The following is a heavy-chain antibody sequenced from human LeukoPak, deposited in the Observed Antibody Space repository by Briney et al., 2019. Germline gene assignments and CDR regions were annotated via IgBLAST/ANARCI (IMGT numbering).Heavy chain of an antibody. CDR1: GFTFSGST. CDR2: IRSKANSYAT. D-gene: IGHD3-9*01. Sequence: PGGSLKLSCAASGFTFSGSTMHWVRQASGKGLEWVGRIRSKANSYATAYAASVKGRFTISRDDSKNTAYLQMNSLKTEDTAVYYRTGGYYDILTGYYIRAFDIWGQGTMVTVSS. CDR3: TGGYYDILTGYYIRAFDI. J-gene: IGHJ3*02. V-gene: IGHV3-73*01.